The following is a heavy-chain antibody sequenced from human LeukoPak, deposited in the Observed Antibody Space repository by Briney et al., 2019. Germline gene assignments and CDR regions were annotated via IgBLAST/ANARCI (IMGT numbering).Heavy chain of an antibody. CDR3: ARDDYGDYDTFDY. Sequence: GGSLRLSCAASGFTFSSYWMSWVRQAPGKGLEWVANIKQAGSEKYYVDSVKGRFTISRDNSKNTLYLQMNRLRAEDTAVYYCARDDYGDYDTFDYWGQGTLVTVSS. D-gene: IGHD4-17*01. J-gene: IGHJ4*02. CDR2: IKQAGSEK. V-gene: IGHV3-7*01. CDR1: GFTFSSYW.